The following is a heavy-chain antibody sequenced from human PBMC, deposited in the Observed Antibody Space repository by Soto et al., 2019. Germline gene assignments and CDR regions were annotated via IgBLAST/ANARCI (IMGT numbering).Heavy chain of an antibody. CDR1: GFTFDNAW. J-gene: IGHJ4*02. V-gene: IGHV3-15*01. D-gene: IGHD1-26*01. Sequence: PGGSLRLSCAASGFTFDNAWMRWFRQAPGKGLEWVGRIKSKTHGGTTEYAAAVKGRFTITRDDSKNTLYLQMNSLKTEDKAVYSCDTLRGLFVPGSFDCWGQGTMVTVSS. CDR3: DTLRGLFVPGSFDC. CDR2: IKSKTHGGTT.